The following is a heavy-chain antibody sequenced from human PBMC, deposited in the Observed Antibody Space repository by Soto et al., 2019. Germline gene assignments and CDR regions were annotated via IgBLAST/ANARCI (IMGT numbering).Heavy chain of an antibody. CDR3: ARGGDGYKLPALFEY. Sequence: SETLSLTCSVSGGSISSGGYSWSWIRQPPGKGLEWIGYIYHSGSTYYNPSLKSRVTISVDTSKNQFSLKLSSVTAADTAVYYCARGGDGYKLPALFEYWGQGTLVTVSS. CDR1: GGSISSGGYS. CDR2: IYHSGST. J-gene: IGHJ4*02. V-gene: IGHV4-30-2*01. D-gene: IGHD5-12*01.